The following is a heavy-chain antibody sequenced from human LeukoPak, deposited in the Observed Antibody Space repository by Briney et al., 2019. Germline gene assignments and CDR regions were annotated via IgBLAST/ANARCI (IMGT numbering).Heavy chain of an antibody. CDR2: IYYSGST. CDR1: GGSISSSSYY. J-gene: IGHJ5*02. Sequence: KPSETLSLTCTVSGGSISSSSYYWGWIRQPPGKGLEWIGSIYYSGSTYYNPSLKSRVTISVDTSKNQFSLKLSSVTAADTAVYYCAGLGAAAGPPGGWFDPWGQGTLVTVSS. D-gene: IGHD6-13*01. V-gene: IGHV4-39*01. CDR3: AGLGAAAGPPGGWFDP.